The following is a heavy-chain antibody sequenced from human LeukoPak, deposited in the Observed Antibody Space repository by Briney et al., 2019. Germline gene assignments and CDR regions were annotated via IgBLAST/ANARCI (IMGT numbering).Heavy chain of an antibody. CDR1: GGSFSGYY. CDR2: INHSGST. J-gene: IGHJ4*02. V-gene: IGHV4-34*01. CDR3: AIGRITMVRGGRLDYFDY. D-gene: IGHD3-10*01. Sequence: SETLSLTCAVYGGSFSGYYWSWIRQPPGKGLEWIGEINHSGSTNYNLSLKSRVPISVDTSKNQFSLKLSSVTAADTAVYYCAIGRITMVRGGRLDYFDYWGQGTLVTVSS.